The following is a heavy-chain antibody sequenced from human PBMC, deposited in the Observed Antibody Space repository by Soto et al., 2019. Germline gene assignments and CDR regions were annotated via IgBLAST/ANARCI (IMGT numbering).Heavy chain of an antibody. Sequence: SETLSLTCAVSGGSISSSNWWSWVRQPPGKGLEWIGEIYHSGSTNYNPSLKSRVTISVDKSKNQFSLKLSSVTAADTAVYYCARLPPKYDILTGYSHFDYWGQGTLVTVSS. V-gene: IGHV4-4*02. CDR1: GGSISSSNW. D-gene: IGHD3-9*01. CDR3: ARLPPKYDILTGYSHFDY. CDR2: IYHSGST. J-gene: IGHJ4*02.